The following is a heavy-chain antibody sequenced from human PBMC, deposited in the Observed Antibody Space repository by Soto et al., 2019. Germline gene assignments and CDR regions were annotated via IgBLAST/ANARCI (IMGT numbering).Heavy chain of an antibody. CDR1: GFTFSDYY. Sequence: LRLSCAASGFTFSDYYMSWIRQAPGKGLEWVSYISSSDTIISYADAVKGRFTISSDNAKNSLYLQMNSLRAEDTAVYYCARDLGYYDSSGYFDYWGQGTLVTVSS. J-gene: IGHJ4*02. D-gene: IGHD3-22*01. CDR3: ARDLGYYDSSGYFDY. V-gene: IGHV3-11*01. CDR2: ISSSDTII.